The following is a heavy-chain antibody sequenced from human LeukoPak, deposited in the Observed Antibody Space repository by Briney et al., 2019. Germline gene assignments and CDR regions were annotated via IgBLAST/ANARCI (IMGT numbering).Heavy chain of an antibody. V-gene: IGHV4-31*03. CDR3: ARFVAVEVYATNFGGMNV. CDR2: IYYSGST. D-gene: IGHD2-8*01. CDR1: GGSISSGGYY. J-gene: IGHJ6*02. Sequence: SQTLSLTCTVSGGSISSGGYYWSWIRQHPGKGLEWIGYIYYSGSTYYNPSLKSRVTISVDTSKNQFSPKLSSVTAADTAVYYCARFVAVEVYATNFGGMNVWGQGTTVTVSS.